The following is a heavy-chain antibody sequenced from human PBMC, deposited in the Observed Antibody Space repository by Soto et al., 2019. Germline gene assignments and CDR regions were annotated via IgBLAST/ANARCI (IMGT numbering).Heavy chain of an antibody. Sequence: SVKVSCKASGGTFSSYAISWVRHAPGQGLEWMGVIIPIFGTANYAQKFQGRVTITADKSTSTAYMELSSLRSEDTAVYYCAREQNYYDSSGYLNWFDPWGQGTLVTVSS. J-gene: IGHJ5*02. V-gene: IGHV1-69*06. CDR1: GGTFSSYA. CDR3: AREQNYYDSSGYLNWFDP. D-gene: IGHD3-22*01. CDR2: IIPIFGTA.